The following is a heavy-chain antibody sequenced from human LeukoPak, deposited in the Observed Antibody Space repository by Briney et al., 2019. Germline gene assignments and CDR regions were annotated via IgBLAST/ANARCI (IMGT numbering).Heavy chain of an antibody. J-gene: IGHJ4*02. CDR1: GGSISSYY. CDR3: ARQSAAGALYYFDY. V-gene: IGHV4-59*08. CDR2: IYYSGST. Sequence: SETLSLTCTVSGGSISSYYWSWIRQPPGKGLEWIGYIYYSGSTNYNPSLKSRVTISVDTSKNQFSLKLSSVTAADTAVYYCARQSAAGALYYFDYWGQGTLVTVSS. D-gene: IGHD6-13*01.